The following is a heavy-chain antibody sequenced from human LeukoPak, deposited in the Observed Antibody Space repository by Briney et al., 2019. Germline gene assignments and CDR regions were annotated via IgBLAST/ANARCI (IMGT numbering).Heavy chain of an antibody. CDR3: ARGRDVVVVAATLNWFDP. J-gene: IGHJ5*02. Sequence: TSETLSLTCTVSGYSISSGYYWGWIRQPPGKGLEWIGSIYHSGSTYYNPSLKSRVTISVDTSKNQFSLKLSSVTAADTAVYYCARGRDVVVVAATLNWFDPWGQGTLVTVSS. V-gene: IGHV4-38-2*02. CDR1: GYSISSGYY. D-gene: IGHD2-15*01. CDR2: IYHSGST.